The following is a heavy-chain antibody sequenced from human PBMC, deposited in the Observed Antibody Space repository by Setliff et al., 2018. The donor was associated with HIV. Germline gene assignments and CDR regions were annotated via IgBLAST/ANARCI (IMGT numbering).Heavy chain of an antibody. CDR2: ISPYNGNT. Sequence: ASVKVSCKASGVTFRRFAFSWVRQAPGQGLEWMGWISPYNGNTEYERKVQGRVAMTTDTSTSTAYMELRSLRSDDTAVYFCAREYRATLNFRVAFDIWGQGTMVTVSS. CDR3: AREYRATLNFRVAFDI. D-gene: IGHD3-10*01. V-gene: IGHV1-18*01. CDR1: GVTFRRFA. J-gene: IGHJ3*02.